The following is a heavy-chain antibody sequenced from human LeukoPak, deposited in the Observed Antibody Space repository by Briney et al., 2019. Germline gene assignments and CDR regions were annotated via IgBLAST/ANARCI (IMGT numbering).Heavy chain of an antibody. Sequence: GGSLRLSCAASGFTVADYAVHWVRQAPGKGLEWVSRADSTGTYYADSVKGRFTISRDDSKNSLYLQLNSLRTDDTAFYYCAKDRWSSSSGSTGIHVCGQGTTVTVSS. V-gene: IGHV3-43*02. CDR2: ADSTGT. J-gene: IGHJ6*02. D-gene: IGHD6-19*01. CDR3: AKDRWSSSSGSTGIHV. CDR1: GFTVADYA.